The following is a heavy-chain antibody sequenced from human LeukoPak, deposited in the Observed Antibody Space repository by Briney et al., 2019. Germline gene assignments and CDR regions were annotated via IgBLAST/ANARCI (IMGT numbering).Heavy chain of an antibody. Sequence: SETLSLTCAVYGGSFSGYYWSWIRQPPGKGLEWIGEINHSGSTNYNPSLKSRVTISVDTSKNQFSLKLSSVTAADTAVYYCASFPSYYYGSGSPHDYWGQGTLVTVSS. CDR2: INHSGST. V-gene: IGHV4-34*01. D-gene: IGHD3-10*01. J-gene: IGHJ4*02. CDR3: ASFPSYYYGSGSPHDY. CDR1: GGSFSGYY.